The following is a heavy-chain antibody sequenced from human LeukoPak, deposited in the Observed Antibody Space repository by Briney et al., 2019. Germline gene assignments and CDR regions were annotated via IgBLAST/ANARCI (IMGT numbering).Heavy chain of an antibody. J-gene: IGHJ5*02. V-gene: IGHV3-30*02. D-gene: IGHD6-19*01. Sequence: GGSLRLSCAASGFTFSSYSMNWVRQAPGKGLEWVAFIRYDGSNKYYADPVKGRFTISRDNSKNTLYLQMNSLRAEDTAVYYCAKDPQAVAGTNWFDPWGQGTLVTVSS. CDR1: GFTFSSYS. CDR3: AKDPQAVAGTNWFDP. CDR2: IRYDGSNK.